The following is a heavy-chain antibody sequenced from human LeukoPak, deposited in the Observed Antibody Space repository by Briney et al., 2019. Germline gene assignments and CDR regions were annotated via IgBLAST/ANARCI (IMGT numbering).Heavy chain of an antibody. D-gene: IGHD6-6*01. CDR2: INPNSGGT. Sequence: ASVKVSCKASGYTFTGYYMHWVRQAPGQGLEWMGWINPNSGGTNYAQKFQGRVTMTRDTSISTAYMELSRLRSDDTAVYYCARVSRYSSSSFDYWGQGALVTVSS. J-gene: IGHJ4*02. CDR1: GYTFTGYY. CDR3: ARVSRYSSSSFDY. V-gene: IGHV1-2*02.